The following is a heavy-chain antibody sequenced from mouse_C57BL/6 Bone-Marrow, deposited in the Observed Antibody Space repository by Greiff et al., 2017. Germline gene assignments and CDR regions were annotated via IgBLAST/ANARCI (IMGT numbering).Heavy chain of an antibody. Sequence: QVQLKQSGAELARPGASVKLSCKASGYTFTSYGISWVKQRTGQGLEWIGEIYPRSGNTYYNEKFKGKATLTADKSSSTAYMELRSLTSEDSAVYFCARREREPWFAYWGQGTLVTVSA. CDR2: IYPRSGNT. J-gene: IGHJ3*01. CDR1: GYTFTSYG. V-gene: IGHV1-81*01. CDR3: ARREREPWFAY.